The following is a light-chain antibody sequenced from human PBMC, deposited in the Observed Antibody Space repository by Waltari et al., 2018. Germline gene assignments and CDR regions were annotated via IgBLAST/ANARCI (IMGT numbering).Light chain of an antibody. CDR3: QQSYSTPRT. CDR1: QRIRSY. V-gene: IGKV1-39*01. CDR2: AAS. J-gene: IGKJ1*01. Sequence: QMTRSPSPLSASVGDRVTITARARQRIRSYLTWYQQKPGKARKLLIYAASSLQSGVPSMVSGSVSGTDFTLTISSLQPEDFATYYCQQSYSTPRTFGQGTKVEIK.